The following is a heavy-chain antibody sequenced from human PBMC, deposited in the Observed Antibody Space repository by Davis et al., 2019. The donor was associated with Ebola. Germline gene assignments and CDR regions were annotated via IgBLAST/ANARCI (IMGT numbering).Heavy chain of an antibody. CDR1: GFTVSSNY. J-gene: IGHJ4*02. Sequence: GGSLRPSCAASGFTVSSNYMSWVGQAPGKGLEWVSVIYSGGSTYYADSVKGRFTISRHNSKNTLYLQMNSLRAEDTAVYYCASGYYSSWGQGTLVTVSS. CDR2: IYSGGST. V-gene: IGHV3-53*04. D-gene: IGHD3-3*01. CDR3: ASGYYSS.